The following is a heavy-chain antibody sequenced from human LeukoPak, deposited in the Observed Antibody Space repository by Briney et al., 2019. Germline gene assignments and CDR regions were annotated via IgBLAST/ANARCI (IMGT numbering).Heavy chain of an antibody. CDR1: GGSISSGDYP. CDR3: ARGFYGSGSQFDY. Sequence: PSETLSLTCAVSGGSISSGDYPWSWIRQPPGKGLEWIGYIFHTGHTSYNPSLKSRVTISVDMSKNQLSLKLTSVTAADTAVYYCARGFYGSGSQFDYWGQGALVTVSS. CDR2: IFHTGHT. V-gene: IGHV4-30-2*01. D-gene: IGHD3-10*01. J-gene: IGHJ4*02.